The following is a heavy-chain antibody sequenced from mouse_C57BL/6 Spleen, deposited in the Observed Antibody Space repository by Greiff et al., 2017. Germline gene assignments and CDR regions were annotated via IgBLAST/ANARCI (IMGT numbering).Heavy chain of an antibody. Sequence: QVQLQQPGAELVRPGTSVKLSCKASGYTFTSYWMHWVKQRPGQGLEWIGVIDPSDSYTNSNQKFEGKATLTVDTSSSTAYMQLSSLTSEDSAVYYCATYYSNLAWFAYWGQGTLVTVSA. V-gene: IGHV1-59*01. CDR3: ATYYSNLAWFAY. D-gene: IGHD2-5*01. J-gene: IGHJ3*01. CDR2: IDPSDSYT. CDR1: GYTFTSYW.